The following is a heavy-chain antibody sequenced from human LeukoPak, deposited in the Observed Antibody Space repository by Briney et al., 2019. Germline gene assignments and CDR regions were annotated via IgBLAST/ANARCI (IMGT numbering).Heavy chain of an antibody. V-gene: IGHV3-7*03. Sequence: GGSLRLSCAASGLTISRYWMSWVRQAPGKGLEWVANINQDASEKYYVDSVKGRFPISRDNAKNSLYLQMNRLRAEDTAVYYCARDRPVYGESNWGQGTLVTVSS. CDR1: GLTISRYW. D-gene: IGHD4-17*01. J-gene: IGHJ4*02. CDR3: ARDRPVYGESN. CDR2: INQDASEK.